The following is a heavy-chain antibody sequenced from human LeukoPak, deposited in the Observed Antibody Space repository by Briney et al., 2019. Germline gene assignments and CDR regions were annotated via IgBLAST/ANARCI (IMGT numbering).Heavy chain of an antibody. Sequence: GGSLRLSCTASGFSFGDNTMNWVRQAPGKGLEWVAVIWYDGSNKYYTDSVKGRFTISRDNSNNTLYLQMNSLRVEDTAVYYCARGHVRGYSYGFGYWGQGSLVTVSS. CDR3: ARGHVRGYSYGFGY. CDR2: IWYDGSNK. J-gene: IGHJ4*02. D-gene: IGHD5-18*01. CDR1: GFSFGDNT. V-gene: IGHV3-33*01.